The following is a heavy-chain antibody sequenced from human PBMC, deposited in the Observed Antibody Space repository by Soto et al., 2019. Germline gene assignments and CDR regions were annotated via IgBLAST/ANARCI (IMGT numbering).Heavy chain of an antibody. CDR1: GFTFSSHG. CDR3: AKERMEQYQLLPFFDY. Sequence: RLSCAASGFTFSSHGMHWLRQAPGKGLEWVTVISYDGSNEYYADSVKGRFTIFRDNSKNILYLQMNSLRTEDTAVYYCAKERMEQYQLLPFFDYWGQGALVTVSS. J-gene: IGHJ4*02. CDR2: ISYDGSNE. D-gene: IGHD2-2*01. V-gene: IGHV3-30*18.